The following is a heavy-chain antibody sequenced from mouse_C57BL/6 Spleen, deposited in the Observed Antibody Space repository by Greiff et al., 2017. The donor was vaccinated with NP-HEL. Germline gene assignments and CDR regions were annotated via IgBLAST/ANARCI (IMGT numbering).Heavy chain of an antibody. CDR2: IYWDDDK. D-gene: IGHD1-1*01. Sequence: QVTLKVSGPGILQSSQTLSLTCSFSGFSLSTSGMGVSWIRQPSGKGLEWLAHIYWDDDKRYNPSLKSQLTISKDTSRNQVFLKITSVDTADTATYYCARRLGGSYYYGSRQDYGFDYWGQGTTLTVSS. CDR3: ARRLGGSYYYGSRQDYGFDY. V-gene: IGHV8-12*01. CDR1: GFSLSTSGMG. J-gene: IGHJ2*01.